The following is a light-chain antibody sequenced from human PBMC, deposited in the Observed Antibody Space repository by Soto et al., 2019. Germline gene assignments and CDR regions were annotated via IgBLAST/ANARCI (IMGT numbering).Light chain of an antibody. CDR1: QSISRW. CDR3: QQYNSYRA. V-gene: IGKV1-5*01. CDR2: DAS. J-gene: IGKJ2*01. Sequence: DIQMTQSPSTLSASVGDRVTLTCRASQSISRWLAWYQQKPGKAPKLLIYDASTLQSGVPSRFSGSGSGTEFTLTISSLXXXDFATYFCQQYNSYRAFGQGTKLEIK.